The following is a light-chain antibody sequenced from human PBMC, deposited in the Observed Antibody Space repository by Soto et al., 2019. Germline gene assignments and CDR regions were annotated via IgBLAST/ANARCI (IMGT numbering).Light chain of an antibody. Sequence: PLSLSPCSLSASVGDGGPITCRASQGVSSNLAWYQQKPGQAPKLLIYAASTRQTGIPARFSGSGSGTEFTLTISSLQPEDFAAFYCQQYNQCPITFGQGTRLEIK. J-gene: IGKJ5*01. CDR2: AAS. CDR1: QGVSSN. V-gene: IGKV1-9*01. CDR3: QQYNQCPIT.